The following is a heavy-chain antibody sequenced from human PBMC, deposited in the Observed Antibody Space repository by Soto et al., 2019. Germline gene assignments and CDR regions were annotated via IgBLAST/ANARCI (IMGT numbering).Heavy chain of an antibody. CDR1: GFTLSSYA. V-gene: IGHV3-30-3*01. Sequence: GGSLRLSCAASGFTLSSYAMHWVRQAPGKGLEWVAVISYDGSNKYYADSVKGRFTISRDNSKNTLYLQMNSLRAEDTAVYYCATASLSIAAAGSPHPHYYYYGMDVWGQVTTVTVSS. J-gene: IGHJ6*02. D-gene: IGHD6-13*01. CDR3: ATASLSIAAAGSPHPHYYYYGMDV. CDR2: ISYDGSNK.